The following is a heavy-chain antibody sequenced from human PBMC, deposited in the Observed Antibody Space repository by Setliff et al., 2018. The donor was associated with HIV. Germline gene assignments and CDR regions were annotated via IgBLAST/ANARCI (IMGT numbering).Heavy chain of an antibody. J-gene: IGHJ3*01. CDR1: GYTFTAFY. Sequence: EASVKVSCKTSGYTFTAFYIHWVRQAPGQGLEWMGRIVPGSGATDYAPIFQGRVTLTTDTSTNTAYMDLGSLRSDDTAVYYCAANLYGNALNVWGQGTMVTVS. CDR3: AANLYGNALNV. D-gene: IGHD1-1*01. CDR2: IVPGSGAT. V-gene: IGHV1-2*06.